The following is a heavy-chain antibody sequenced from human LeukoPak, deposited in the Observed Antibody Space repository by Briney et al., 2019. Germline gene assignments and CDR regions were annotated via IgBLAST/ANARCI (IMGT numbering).Heavy chain of an antibody. D-gene: IGHD6-19*01. Sequence: GGSLRLSCGVSGFTFSSYWMNWVRQAPGKGLEWVSYISSSSSAIYYADSVKGRFTISRDNAKNSLYLQMNSLRAEDTAVYYCAREGGAVAGHFDYWGQGTLVTVSS. V-gene: IGHV3-48*01. CDR1: GFTFSSYW. J-gene: IGHJ4*02. CDR2: ISSSSSAI. CDR3: AREGGAVAGHFDY.